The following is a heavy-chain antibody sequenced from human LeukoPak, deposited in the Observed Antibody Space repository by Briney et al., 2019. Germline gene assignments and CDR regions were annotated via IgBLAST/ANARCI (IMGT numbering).Heavy chain of an antibody. CDR3: AKDREAAAGRRGDYYYGMDA. J-gene: IGHJ6*02. CDR1: GFTFDDYA. V-gene: IGHV3-9*01. Sequence: GRSLRLSCAASGFTFDDYAMHWVRQAPGKGLEWVSGFSWNSGSIGYADSVKGRFTISRDNAKNSLYLQMNSLRAEDTALYYCAKDREAAAGRRGDYYYGMDAWGQGTLVTVSS. CDR2: FSWNSGSI. D-gene: IGHD6-13*01.